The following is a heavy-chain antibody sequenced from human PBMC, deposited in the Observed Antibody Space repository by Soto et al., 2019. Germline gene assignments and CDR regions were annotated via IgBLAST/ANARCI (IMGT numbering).Heavy chain of an antibody. CDR3: ASITTVTPEEYMDV. Sequence: QVQLQESGPGLVKPSQTLSLTCTVSGGSISSGGYYWSWIRQHTGKGLEWIGYIHYSGSTYYNPSLKIRVTISGDTSKNQFSLKLSSVTAADTAVYYCASITTVTPEEYMDVWGQGTTVTVSS. CDR1: GGSISSGGYY. V-gene: IGHV4-31*03. J-gene: IGHJ6*02. D-gene: IGHD4-17*01. CDR2: IHYSGST.